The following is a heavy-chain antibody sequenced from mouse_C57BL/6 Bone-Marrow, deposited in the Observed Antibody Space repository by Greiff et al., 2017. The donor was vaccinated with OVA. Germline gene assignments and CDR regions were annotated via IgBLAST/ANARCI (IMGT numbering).Heavy chain of an antibody. V-gene: IGHV1-81*01. CDR3: ARPYYDSYWYFDV. CDR1: GYTFTSYG. Sequence: QVQLQQSGAELARPGASVKLSCKASGYTFTSYGISWVKQRTGQGLEWIGEIYPRSGNTYYNEKFKGKATLTADKSSSTAYMELRSLTSEDSAVYFCARPYYDSYWYFDVWGTGTTVTVSS. CDR2: IYPRSGNT. D-gene: IGHD2-4*01. J-gene: IGHJ1*03.